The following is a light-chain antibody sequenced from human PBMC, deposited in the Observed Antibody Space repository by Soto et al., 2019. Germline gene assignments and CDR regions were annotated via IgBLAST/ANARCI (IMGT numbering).Light chain of an antibody. CDR1: QSVLYSSNNKNY. V-gene: IGKV4-1*01. CDR3: QQYYSTPYT. J-gene: IGKJ2*01. CDR2: WAS. Sequence: DIVMTQSPDSLAVSLGERATINCKSSQSVLYSSNNKNYLAWYQQKLGQPPKLLIYWASTRESGVPDRFSVSGSGTDFTLTISSLQAEDVAVYYCQQYYSTPYTFGQGTKLEIK.